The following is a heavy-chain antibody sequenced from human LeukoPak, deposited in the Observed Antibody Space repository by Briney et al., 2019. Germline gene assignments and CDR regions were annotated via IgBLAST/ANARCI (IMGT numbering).Heavy chain of an antibody. Sequence: SETLSLTCAVYGGSFSGYCWSWIRQPPGKGLEWIGEINHSGSTNYNPSLKSRVTISVDTSKNQFSLKLSSVTAADTAVYYCARGDDTAMVSYAFDIWGQGTMVTVSS. V-gene: IGHV4-34*01. CDR3: ARGDDTAMVSYAFDI. J-gene: IGHJ3*02. D-gene: IGHD5-18*01. CDR1: GGSFSGYC. CDR2: INHSGST.